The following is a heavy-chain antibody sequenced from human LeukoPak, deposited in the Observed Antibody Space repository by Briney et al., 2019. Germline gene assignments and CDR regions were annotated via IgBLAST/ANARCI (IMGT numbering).Heavy chain of an antibody. V-gene: IGHV3-7*01. CDR2: IKFDGSEI. Sequence: GGSLRLSCAASGFRLGDYWMTWVRQAPGKGLECVGNIKFDGSEIYYRDSVRGRFTISRDNAKNSLYLQMNSLGVEDTGVYHCTRDLNHDSSGWGQGTLVTVS. J-gene: IGHJ4*02. CDR1: GFRLGDYW. D-gene: IGHD3-22*01. CDR3: TRDLNHDSSG.